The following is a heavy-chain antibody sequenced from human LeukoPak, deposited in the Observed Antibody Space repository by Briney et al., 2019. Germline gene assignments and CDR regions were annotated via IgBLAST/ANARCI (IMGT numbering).Heavy chain of an antibody. J-gene: IGHJ4*02. CDR3: ARDSSWYDSSGYCDY. D-gene: IGHD3-22*01. V-gene: IGHV3-53*01. Sequence: PGGSLRLSCAASGFTVSSNYMSWVRQAPRKGLEWVSVIYSGGSTYYADSVKGRFTISRDNAKNSLYLQMNSLRAEDTAVYYCARDSSWYDSSGYCDYWGQGTLVTVSS. CDR1: GFTVSSNY. CDR2: IYSGGST.